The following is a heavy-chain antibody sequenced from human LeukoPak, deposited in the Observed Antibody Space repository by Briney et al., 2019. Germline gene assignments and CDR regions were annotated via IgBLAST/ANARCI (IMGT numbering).Heavy chain of an antibody. V-gene: IGHV3-7*01. J-gene: IGHJ4*02. CDR2: IKQDGSEK. D-gene: IGHD2-15*01. Sequence: PGGPLRLSCAASGFTFSSYWMSWVRQAPGKGLEWVANIKQDGSEKYYVDSVKGRFTISRDNAKNSLYLQMNSLRAEDTAVYYCARNRCGSVGSCYHYFHYWVQGTLVTVSS. CDR3: ARNRCGSVGSCYHYFHY. CDR1: GFTFSSYW.